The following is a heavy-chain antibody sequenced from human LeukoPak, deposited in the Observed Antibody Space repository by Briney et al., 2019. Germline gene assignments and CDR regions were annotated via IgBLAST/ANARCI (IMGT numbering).Heavy chain of an antibody. D-gene: IGHD3-22*01. J-gene: IGHJ6*03. CDR3: ARGQYYYDSSGYYYRFYYYYYMDV. CDR2: IYYSGST. V-gene: IGHV4-59*01. CDR1: GGSISSYY. Sequence: SETPSLTCTVSGGSISSYYWSWIRQPPGKGLEWIGYIYYSGSTNYNPSLKSRVTISVDTSKNQFSLKLSSVTAADTAVYYCARGQYYYDSSGYYYRFYYYYYMDVWGKGTTVTISS.